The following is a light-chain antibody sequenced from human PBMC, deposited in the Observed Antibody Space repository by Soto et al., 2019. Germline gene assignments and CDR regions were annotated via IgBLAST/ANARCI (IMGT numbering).Light chain of an antibody. V-gene: IGKV1-39*01. CDR1: QSIGGY. J-gene: IGKJ5*01. Sequence: DVQLNQSPATLSASVRDRVAITCPASQSIGGYLTWYQQLPGKAPKLLIFAASGLQSGVPSRFSGSGSGTDFTLTISSLQPEDFATYYCQQSYSSPITVGQGTRLEIK. CDR3: QQSYSSPIT. CDR2: AAS.